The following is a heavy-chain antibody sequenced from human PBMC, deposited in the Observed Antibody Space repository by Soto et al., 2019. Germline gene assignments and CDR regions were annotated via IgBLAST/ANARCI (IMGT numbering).Heavy chain of an antibody. Sequence: PGGSLRLSCSASGFTFSSYDMHWVRQGPGKGLEWVSAIGTAADTNYAGSVKGRFTISRENAKNSLYLQMNSLRAGDTAIYFCARAIGPTLFDYWGQGTLVTVSS. V-gene: IGHV3-13*04. CDR3: ARAIGPTLFDY. D-gene: IGHD3-22*01. CDR2: IGTAADT. J-gene: IGHJ4*02. CDR1: GFTFSSYD.